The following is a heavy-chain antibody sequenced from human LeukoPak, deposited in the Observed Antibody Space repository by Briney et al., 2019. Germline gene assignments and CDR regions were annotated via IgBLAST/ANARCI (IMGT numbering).Heavy chain of an antibody. CDR3: TRPGDYYDSSGYLQGSMDV. D-gene: IGHD3-22*01. CDR1: GFTFSGSA. V-gene: IGHV3-73*01. J-gene: IGHJ6*04. CDR2: IRSKANSYAT. Sequence: GGSLRLSCAASGFTFSGSAMHWVRQASGKGLEWVGRIRSKANSYATAYAASVKGRFTISRDDSKNTAYLQMNSLKTEDTAVYYCTRPGDYYDSSGYLQGSMDVWGKGTTVTVSS.